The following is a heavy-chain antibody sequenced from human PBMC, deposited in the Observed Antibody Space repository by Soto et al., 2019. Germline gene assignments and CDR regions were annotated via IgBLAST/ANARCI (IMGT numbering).Heavy chain of an antibody. Sequence: PGGSLRLSCTASGFTFGDYAMSWFRQAPGKGLEWVGFIRSKAYGGTTEYAASVKGRFTISRDDSKSIAYLQMNSLKTEDTAVYYCTRDSRGDSYGYYYYYGMDVWGQGTTVTV. V-gene: IGHV3-49*03. CDR1: GFTFGDYA. CDR2: IRSKAYGGTT. D-gene: IGHD5-18*01. CDR3: TRDSRGDSYGYYYYYGMDV. J-gene: IGHJ6*02.